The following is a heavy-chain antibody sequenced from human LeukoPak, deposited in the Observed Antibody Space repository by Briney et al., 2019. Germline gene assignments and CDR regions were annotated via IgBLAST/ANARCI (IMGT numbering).Heavy chain of an antibody. D-gene: IGHD3-10*01. V-gene: IGHV1-2*02. CDR1: GYPFDNFG. J-gene: IGHJ4*02. Sequence: AAVKVSCKASGYPFDNFGLTWVRQAPGQGLEWMGWINPNSGGTNYAQKFQGRVTMTRDTSISTAYMELSRLRSDDTAVYYCARDPYYGSGSSDYWGQGTLVTVSS. CDR3: ARDPYYGSGSSDY. CDR2: INPNSGGT.